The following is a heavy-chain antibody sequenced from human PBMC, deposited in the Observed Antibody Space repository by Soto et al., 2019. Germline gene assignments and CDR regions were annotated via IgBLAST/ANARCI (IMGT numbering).Heavy chain of an antibody. CDR3: ATGDQLSAEVTGISFSF. V-gene: IGHV1-24*01. CDR2: FDPAQDET. J-gene: IGHJ4*02. CDR1: GYTLSELN. D-gene: IGHD2-21*02. Sequence: ASVKVSCKVSGYTLSELNLHWVRQAPGKGLEWLGGFDPAQDETLYAQKVQGRITVTEDTSTVTAYMELRRLTFEDTAVYYCATGDQLSAEVTGISFSFWGQGTRVTVSS.